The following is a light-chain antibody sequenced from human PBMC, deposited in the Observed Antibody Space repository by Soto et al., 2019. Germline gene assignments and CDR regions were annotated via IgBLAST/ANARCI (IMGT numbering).Light chain of an antibody. CDR3: QQYNGDSRT. V-gene: IGKV1-5*03. Sequence: DIQMTQSPSTLSASVGDRITITCRASQSISNFLAWYQQKPGMPPNLLIYEASTLNSGVPSRFSGSGSGTEFSLTINGLQPDDSATYYCQQYNGDSRTFGPGTKVEMK. CDR2: EAS. J-gene: IGKJ1*01. CDR1: QSISNF.